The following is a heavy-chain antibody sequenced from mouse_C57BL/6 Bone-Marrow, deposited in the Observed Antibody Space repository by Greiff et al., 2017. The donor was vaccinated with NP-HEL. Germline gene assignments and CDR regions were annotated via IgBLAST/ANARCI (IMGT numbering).Heavy chain of an antibody. CDR3: VSDYDYILWYFDV. D-gene: IGHD2-4*01. Sequence: EVQRVESGGGLVQPKGSLKLSCAASGKGLEWVARIRSKSNNYATYYADSVKDRFTISRDDSESMLYLQMNNLKTEDTAMYYCVSDYDYILWYFDVWGTGTTVTVSS. J-gene: IGHJ1*03. CDR1: G. V-gene: IGHV10-1*01. CDR2: IRSKSNNYAT.